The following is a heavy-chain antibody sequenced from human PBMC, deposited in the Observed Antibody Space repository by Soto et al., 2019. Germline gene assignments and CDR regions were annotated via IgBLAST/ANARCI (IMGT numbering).Heavy chain of an antibody. J-gene: IGHJ4*02. Sequence: SVKVSCKASGVTLKNSALSWVRQDPGQGLEWMGGIIPVFGPALYAQKFQGRVTITADESTDTAFLDVSSLRSEDTAVYYCGRGGSWAKVDSWGPGTLVSVSS. CDR3: GRGGSWAKVDS. CDR2: IIPVFGPA. CDR1: GVTLKNSA. V-gene: IGHV1-69*13. D-gene: IGHD6-13*01.